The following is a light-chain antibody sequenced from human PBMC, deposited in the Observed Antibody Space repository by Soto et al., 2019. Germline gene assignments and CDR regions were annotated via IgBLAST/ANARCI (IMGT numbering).Light chain of an antibody. CDR2: TGS. V-gene: IGKV1-12*01. CDR1: QGISSW. J-gene: IGKJ4*01. Sequence: DIQMTQSPSSVSASVGDRVSITCRASQGISSWLAWYQQKPGRAPKLLIYTGSSLQSGVPSRFSGTGSATYFPLTISILQPEDVATYYCQQANSFPLTFGGGTRVEIK. CDR3: QQANSFPLT.